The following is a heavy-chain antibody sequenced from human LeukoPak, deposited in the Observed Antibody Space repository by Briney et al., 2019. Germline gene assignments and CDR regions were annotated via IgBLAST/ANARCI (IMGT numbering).Heavy chain of an antibody. CDR1: GFTFSSYA. CDR2: ISGSGGNT. CDR3: AKGSLGSWYFFDY. Sequence: GGSLRLSCAASGFTFSSYAMSWVRQAPGKGPEWVSTISGSGGNTYYADSVKGRFTISGDNSKNTLWLQMNSLRAEDTALYYCAKGSLGSWYFFDYWGQGTLVTVSS. D-gene: IGHD6-13*01. V-gene: IGHV3-23*01. J-gene: IGHJ4*02.